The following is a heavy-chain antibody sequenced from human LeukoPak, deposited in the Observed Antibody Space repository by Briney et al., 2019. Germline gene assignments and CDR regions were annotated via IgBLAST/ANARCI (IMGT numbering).Heavy chain of an antibody. Sequence: GGSLRLSCAASGFTFNTYSMHWVRQAPGKGLEWVAVISHDGRNKYYADSVKGRFTISRDNSRNTLSLQVNSLRLDDTAVFYCARVATGLYASGSYSDFWGQGTLVTVSS. J-gene: IGHJ4*02. CDR2: ISHDGRNK. CDR3: ARVATGLYASGSYSDF. V-gene: IGHV3-30*04. D-gene: IGHD3-10*01. CDR1: GFTFNTYS.